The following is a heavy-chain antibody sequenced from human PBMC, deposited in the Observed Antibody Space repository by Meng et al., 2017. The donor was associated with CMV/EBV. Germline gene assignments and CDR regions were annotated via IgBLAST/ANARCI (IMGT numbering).Heavy chain of an antibody. Sequence: SETLSLTCTVSGYSISSGYYWGWRRQPPGKGLEWIGSIYHSGSTYYNPSLKSRVTISVDTSKNQFSLKLSPVTAADTAVYYCARERGFVVVVPAANGPFDYWGQGTLVTVSS. CDR1: GYSISSGYY. D-gene: IGHD2-2*01. V-gene: IGHV4-38-2*02. CDR3: ARERGFVVVVPAANGPFDY. J-gene: IGHJ4*02. CDR2: IYHSGST.